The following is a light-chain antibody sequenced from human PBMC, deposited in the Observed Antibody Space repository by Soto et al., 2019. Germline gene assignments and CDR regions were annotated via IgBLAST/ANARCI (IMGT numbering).Light chain of an antibody. CDR2: GNS. CDR1: SSNIGAGYD. V-gene: IGLV1-40*01. J-gene: IGLJ3*02. Sequence: QSVLTQPPSASGAPGQRVTISCTGSSSNIGAGYDVRWYQHLPGTAPKLLIYGNSHRPSGVPDRFSGSKSGTSASLAITGLQAEDEADYYCQSYDSSLSGWVFGGGTKLTVL. CDR3: QSYDSSLSGWV.